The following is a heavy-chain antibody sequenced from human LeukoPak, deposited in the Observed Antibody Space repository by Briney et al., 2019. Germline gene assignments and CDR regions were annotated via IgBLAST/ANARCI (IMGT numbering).Heavy chain of an antibody. CDR1: GYTLTELS. D-gene: IGHD1-14*01. V-gene: IGHV1-24*01. J-gene: IGHJ6*03. CDR2: FDPEDGET. Sequence: GASVKVSCKVSGYTLTELSMHWVRQAPGKGLEWMGGFDPEDGETIYAQKFQGRVTMTEDTSTDTAYMELSSLRSEDTAVYYCATMSPDRPQFYYMYVWGKGTTVTVSS. CDR3: ATMSPDRPQFYYMYV.